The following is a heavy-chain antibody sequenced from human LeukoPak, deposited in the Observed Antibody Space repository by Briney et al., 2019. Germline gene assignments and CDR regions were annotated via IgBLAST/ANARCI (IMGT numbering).Heavy chain of an antibody. CDR3: ARDRIGLMDV. CDR2: IYYSGST. CDR1: GGSISSYY. V-gene: IGHV4-59*12. Sequence: SETLSLTCTVSGGSISSYYWSWIRQPPGKGLEWIGYIYYSGSTNYNPSLKSRVTISVDTSKNQFSLKLSSVTAADTAVYYCARDRIGLMDVWGKGTTVTVSS. D-gene: IGHD2-15*01. J-gene: IGHJ6*03.